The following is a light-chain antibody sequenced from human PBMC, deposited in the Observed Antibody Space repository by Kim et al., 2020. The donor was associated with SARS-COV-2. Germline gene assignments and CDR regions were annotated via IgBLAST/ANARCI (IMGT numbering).Light chain of an antibody. CDR3: QHYANLPLT. V-gene: IGKV1-33*01. J-gene: IGKJ4*01. Sequence: PAVGDRVIITWQASQDIANYLNWYQQKPGKAPNLLIFDASSLETGVPSRFSGSGSGTDFTFTISNLQPEDIATYYCQHYANLPLTFGGGTKVDIK. CDR2: DAS. CDR1: QDIANY.